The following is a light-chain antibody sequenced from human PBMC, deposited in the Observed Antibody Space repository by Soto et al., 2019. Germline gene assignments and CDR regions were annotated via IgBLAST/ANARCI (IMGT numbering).Light chain of an antibody. CDR3: QHTYSPPFT. CDR2: AAS. CDR1: QSISRY. J-gene: IGKJ3*01. V-gene: IGKV1-39*01. Sequence: DIQMTQSPSSLSASVGDRVTITCRASQSISRYLNWYQQKPGKAPKLVIYAASSLQSGVPSRFSGSGSGTDFTLTIGSLQPEDFATYYCQHTYSPPFTFGPGTKVDF.